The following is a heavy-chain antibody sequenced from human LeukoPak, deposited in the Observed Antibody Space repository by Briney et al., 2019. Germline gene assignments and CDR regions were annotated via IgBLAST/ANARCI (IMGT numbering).Heavy chain of an antibody. Sequence: GGSLRLSCAASGFAFDTYSMTWVRQAPGKGLEWVSSISSWSSFIYSADSVTGRFTISRDNAKNSLYLQMNSLRAEDTAVYYCARAGSTNSWFDPWGQGTLVIVSS. CDR3: ARAGSTNSWFDP. J-gene: IGHJ5*02. V-gene: IGHV3-21*01. CDR2: ISSWSSFI. CDR1: GFAFDTYS. D-gene: IGHD2-2*01.